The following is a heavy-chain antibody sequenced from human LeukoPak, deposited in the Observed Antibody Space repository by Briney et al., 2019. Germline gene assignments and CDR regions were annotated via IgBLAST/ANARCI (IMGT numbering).Heavy chain of an antibody. CDR1: GFTFSSYE. CDR2: ISSSGSTI. CDR3: AGDKTTGGWYEIEY. Sequence: GGSLRLSCAASGFTFSSYEMNWVRQAPGKGLEWVSYISSSGSTIYYADSVKGQFTISRDTSKNTVSLQMNSLRAEDTAVYWCAGDKTTGGWYEIEYWGQGTLVTVSS. V-gene: IGHV3-48*03. J-gene: IGHJ4*02. D-gene: IGHD6-19*01.